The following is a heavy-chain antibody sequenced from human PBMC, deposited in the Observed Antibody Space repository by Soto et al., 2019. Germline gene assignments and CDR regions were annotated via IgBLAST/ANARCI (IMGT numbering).Heavy chain of an antibody. CDR3: ARGRIITMVRGTEYFQH. CDR1: GGSFSGYY. D-gene: IGHD3-10*01. CDR2: INHSGST. J-gene: IGHJ1*01. V-gene: IGHV4-34*01. Sequence: QVQLQQWGAGLLKPSETLSLTCAVYGGSFSGYYWSWIRQPPGKGLEWIGEINHSGSTNYNPSLKSRVTISVXXSXNLXSLKLSSVTAADTAVYYCARGRIITMVRGTEYFQHWGQGTLVTVSS.